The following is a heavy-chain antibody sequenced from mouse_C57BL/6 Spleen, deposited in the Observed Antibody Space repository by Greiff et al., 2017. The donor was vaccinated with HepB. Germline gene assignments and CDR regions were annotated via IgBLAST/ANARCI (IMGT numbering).Heavy chain of an antibody. CDR2: IDPSDSYT. CDR3: ARNVLITTVVAPTFDV. Sequence: QVQLQQPGAELVRPGTSVKLSCKASGYTFTSYWMHWVKQRPGQGLEWIGVIDPSDSYTNYNQKFKGKATLTVDTSSSTAYMQLSSLTSEDSAVYYCARNVLITTVVAPTFDVWGTGTTVTVSS. CDR1: GYTFTSYW. J-gene: IGHJ1*03. D-gene: IGHD1-1*01. V-gene: IGHV1-59*01.